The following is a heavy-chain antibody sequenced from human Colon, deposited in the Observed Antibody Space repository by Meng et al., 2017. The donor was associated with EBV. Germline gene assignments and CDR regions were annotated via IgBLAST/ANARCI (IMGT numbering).Heavy chain of an antibody. CDR2: IIHGGSP. J-gene: IGHJ4*02. CDR3: ARRPTGIDY. Sequence: QLQESGPGLVKPSGNLSLDCVVSGGSISSSYWWTWVRQPPGKGLEWIGEIIHGGSPSYNPSLKSRVTISIDTSKNQLSLMLSSVTAADTAVYYCARRPTGIDYWGQGTLVTVAS. CDR1: GGSISSSYW. V-gene: IGHV4-4*02. D-gene: IGHD2-8*02.